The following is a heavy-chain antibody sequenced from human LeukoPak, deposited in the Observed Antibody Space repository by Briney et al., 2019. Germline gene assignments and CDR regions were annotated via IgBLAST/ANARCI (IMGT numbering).Heavy chain of an antibody. Sequence: PSETLPLTCAVYGGSFSGYYWSWIRQPPGKGLEWIGEISHSGSTNYNPSLKSRVTISVDTSKNQFSLKLSSVTAADTAVYYCARGDCSSTSCYTMGPYYFDYWGQGTLVTVSS. CDR3: ARGDCSSTSCYTMGPYYFDY. V-gene: IGHV4-34*01. J-gene: IGHJ4*02. CDR2: ISHSGST. D-gene: IGHD2-2*02. CDR1: GGSFSGYY.